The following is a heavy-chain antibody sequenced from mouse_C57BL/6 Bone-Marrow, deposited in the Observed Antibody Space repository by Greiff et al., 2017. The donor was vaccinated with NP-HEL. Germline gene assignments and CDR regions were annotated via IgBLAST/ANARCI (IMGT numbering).Heavy chain of an antibody. CDR3: AKTGYYYGRDYAMDY. J-gene: IGHJ4*01. CDR1: GFSLTSYG. D-gene: IGHD1-1*01. V-gene: IGHV2-5*01. CDR2: IWRGGST. Sequence: VQGVESGPGLVQPSQSLSITCTVSGFSLTSYGVHWVRQSPGKGLEWLGVIWRGGSTDYNAAFMSRLSITKDNSKSQVFFKMNSLQADDTAIYYCAKTGYYYGRDYAMDYWGQGTSVTVSS.